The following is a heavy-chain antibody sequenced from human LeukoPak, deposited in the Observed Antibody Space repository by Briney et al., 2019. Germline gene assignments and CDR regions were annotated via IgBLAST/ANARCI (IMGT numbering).Heavy chain of an antibody. J-gene: IGHJ4*02. CDR3: ARGNIAVAAVDY. CDR1: GGSISSYY. V-gene: IGHV4-34*01. Sequence: PSETLSLXCTVSGGSISSYYWSWIRQPPGKELEWIGEINHSGSTNYNPSLKSRVTISVDTSKNQFSLKLSSVTAADTAVYYCARGNIAVAAVDYWGQGTLVTVSS. CDR2: INHSGST. D-gene: IGHD6-19*01.